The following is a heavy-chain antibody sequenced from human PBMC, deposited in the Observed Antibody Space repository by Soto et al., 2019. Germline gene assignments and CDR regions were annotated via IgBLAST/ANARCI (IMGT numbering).Heavy chain of an antibody. CDR3: VRVGGSGWTLDF. J-gene: IGHJ4*02. CDR1: GYPFTAFA. Sequence: QVHLVQSGAEVKKPGASVKVSCKTSGYPFTAFAVHWVRQASGQRLEWMGWINVGNGDTKSSQNLQGRVTITRDTSASTVYMELNSLRSEDTAVYYCVRVGGSGWTLDFWGQGTLVTVSS. V-gene: IGHV1-3*01. D-gene: IGHD6-25*01. CDR2: INVGNGDT.